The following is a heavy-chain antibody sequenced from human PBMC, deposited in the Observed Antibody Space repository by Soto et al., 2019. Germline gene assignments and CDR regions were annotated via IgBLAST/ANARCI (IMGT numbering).Heavy chain of an antibody. CDR2: IYWNDDN. D-gene: IGHD3-3*01. J-gene: IGHJ4*02. V-gene: IGHV2-5*01. Sequence: VSGPTLVNPTQTLTLTCTFSGFSLNTNGVGVGWIRQPPGKALEWLALIYWNDDNRYSPSLENRLTIAKDTSKNQVVLTMTNMDPVDTATYYCAHRRNTRYDVWREFVFDYWGPGTLVTVSS. CDR1: GFSLNTNGVG. CDR3: AHRRNTRYDVWREFVFDY.